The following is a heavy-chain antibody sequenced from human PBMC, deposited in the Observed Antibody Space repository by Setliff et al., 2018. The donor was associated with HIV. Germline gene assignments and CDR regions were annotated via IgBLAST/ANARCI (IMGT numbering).Heavy chain of an antibody. D-gene: IGHD3-10*01. J-gene: IGHJ4*02. CDR1: GFTFTTYA. CDR2: INAANGKT. CDR3: ARGVIRGVISQGGLDY. Sequence: ASVKVSCKASGFTFTTYAVHWVRQAPGQRPEWMGWINAANGKTRYPQRFEARVTITMDTGVSTAYMELNSLRSEDSAVYYCARGVIRGVISQGGLDYWGPGTLVTVSS. V-gene: IGHV1-3*01.